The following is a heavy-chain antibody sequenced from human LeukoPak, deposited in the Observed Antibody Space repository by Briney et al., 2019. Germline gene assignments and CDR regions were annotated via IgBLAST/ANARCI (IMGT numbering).Heavy chain of an antibody. CDR3: ARDYHYVPDF. J-gene: IGHJ4*02. D-gene: IGHD3-16*01. V-gene: IGHV1-18*01. Sequence: GASVKVSCKASGYTFTTYGISWVRQAPGQGLEWMGWIDASNGNTNYAQKVQGRVTITTDTSTTTAYMELRSLGFDDTAVYYCARDYHYVPDFWGQGTLVTVST. CDR1: GYTFTTYG. CDR2: IDASNGNT.